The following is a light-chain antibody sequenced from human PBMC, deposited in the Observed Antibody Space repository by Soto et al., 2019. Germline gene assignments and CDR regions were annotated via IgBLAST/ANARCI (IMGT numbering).Light chain of an antibody. CDR3: LHDYNYPRT. J-gene: IGKJ1*01. Sequence: AIQMTQSPSSLSASVGDRVTITCRASQGIRNELGWYQQKPGKAPKLLIYAASSLEVGVPSRFSGSGSGTDFTLTISSLQPEDFATYYCLHDYNYPRTFGQGTKVEIK. V-gene: IGKV1-6*01. CDR1: QGIRNE. CDR2: AAS.